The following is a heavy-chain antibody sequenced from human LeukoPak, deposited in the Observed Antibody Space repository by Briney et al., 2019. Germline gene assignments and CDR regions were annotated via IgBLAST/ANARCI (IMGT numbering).Heavy chain of an antibody. CDR1: GESVSSKNGA. Sequence: SQTLSLTCDISGESVSSKNGAWNWIRQSPSRGLEWLGRTYYRSKWYTDYAVSMSGRITISPDTSKNQFSLQLNSVTPDDTAVYYCARDVGTSGWHTFDYWGQGTLVTVSS. CDR2: TYYRSKWYT. J-gene: IGHJ4*02. V-gene: IGHV6-1*01. CDR3: ARDVGTSGWHTFDY. D-gene: IGHD6-19*01.